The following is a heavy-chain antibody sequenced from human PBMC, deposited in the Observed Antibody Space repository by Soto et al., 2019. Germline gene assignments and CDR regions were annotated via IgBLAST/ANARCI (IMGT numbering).Heavy chain of an antibody. Sequence: PSETLSLTCSVSGGSISNSRDYWGWIRQPPGKGLEWIGDIYYSGSTNYNPSLKSRVTMAVDKSRNQFSLKLSSVTAADTAVYYCARRWGEGRVDYWGQGTLVTVSS. CDR1: GGSISNSRDY. D-gene: IGHD3-10*01. J-gene: IGHJ4*02. CDR2: IYYSGST. CDR3: ARRWGEGRVDY. V-gene: IGHV4-61*05.